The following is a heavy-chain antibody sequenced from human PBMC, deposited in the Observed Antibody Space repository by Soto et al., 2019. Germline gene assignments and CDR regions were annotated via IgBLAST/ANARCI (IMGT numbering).Heavy chain of an antibody. CDR3: ARNLFDSRGYPPEV. CDR2: IFHTGNT. Sequence: GSLRLSCAASGFTFSDHYMDWVRQPPGEGLEWIGEIFHTGNTDYKPSLKSRVSILVDKSKNQFSLNLDSVTAADTAVYYCARNLFDSRGYPPEVWGQGILVTVSS. V-gene: IGHV4-34*12. CDR1: GFTFSDHY. J-gene: IGHJ4*02. D-gene: IGHD3-22*01.